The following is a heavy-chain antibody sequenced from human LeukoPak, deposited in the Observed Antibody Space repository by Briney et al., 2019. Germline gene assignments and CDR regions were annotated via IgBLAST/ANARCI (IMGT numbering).Heavy chain of an antibody. CDR3: ARAIPPHPPARYYYYYMDV. V-gene: IGHV3-48*01. D-gene: IGHD2-2*02. Sequence: PGGSLRLSCAASGFTFSSYSMNWVRQAPGKGLEWVSYISSSSSTIYYADSVKGRFTISRDNAKNSLYLQMNSLRAEDTAVYYCARAIPPHPPARYYYYYMDVWGKGTTVTVSS. CDR1: GFTFSSYS. J-gene: IGHJ6*03. CDR2: ISSSSSTI.